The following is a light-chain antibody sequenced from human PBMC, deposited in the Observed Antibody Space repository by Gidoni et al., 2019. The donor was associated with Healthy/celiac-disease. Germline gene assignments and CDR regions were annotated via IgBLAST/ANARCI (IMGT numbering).Light chain of an antibody. CDR3: QAWDSSTAI. Sequence: SYELTQPPSVSVPPGQTASITCSGDKLGDKYACWFQQKPGQSPVLVICQDSKRPSGIPERFSGSNSGNTATLTISGTQAMDEADYYCQAWDSSTAIFGGGTKLTVL. CDR2: QDS. V-gene: IGLV3-1*01. CDR1: KLGDKY. J-gene: IGLJ2*01.